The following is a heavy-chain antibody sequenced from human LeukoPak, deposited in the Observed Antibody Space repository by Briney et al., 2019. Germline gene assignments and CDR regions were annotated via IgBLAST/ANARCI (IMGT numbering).Heavy chain of an antibody. Sequence: SETLSLTCTVSGGSISSSSYYWGWIRQPPGKGLEWIGSVYYSGSTYYNPSLKSRVTISVDTSKNQFSLKLSSVTAADTAVYYCARKDKTVVRGEDWFDPWGQGTLVTVSS. V-gene: IGHV4-39*07. CDR1: GGSISSSSYY. CDR2: VYYSGST. J-gene: IGHJ5*02. D-gene: IGHD3-10*01. CDR3: ARKDKTVVRGEDWFDP.